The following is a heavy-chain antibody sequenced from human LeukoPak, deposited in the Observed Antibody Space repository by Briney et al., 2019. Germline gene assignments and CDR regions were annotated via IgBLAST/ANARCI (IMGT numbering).Heavy chain of an antibody. V-gene: IGHV3-30*02. Sequence: PGGPLRLSCATSGFSFSSYAMSWVRQAPGKGLEWVAFIRYDGRNKYYADSVKGRFTISRDNSKNTLCLQMNSLRAEDTAVYYCAKEIWPTVTTPGHTHFDYWGQGTLVTVSS. D-gene: IGHD4-17*01. CDR3: AKEIWPTVTTPGHTHFDY. J-gene: IGHJ4*02. CDR1: GFSFSSYA. CDR2: IRYDGRNK.